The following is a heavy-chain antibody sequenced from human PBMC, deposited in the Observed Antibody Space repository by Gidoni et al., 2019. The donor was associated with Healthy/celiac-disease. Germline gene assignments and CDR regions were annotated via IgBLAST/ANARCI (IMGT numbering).Heavy chain of an antibody. CDR2: INPNSGGT. V-gene: IGHV1-2*04. D-gene: IGHD3-10*01. CDR3: ARDLGNGSGSLHYYYYYGMDV. CDR1: GYTFTGSY. Sequence: QVQLVQSGAEVKKPGASVTVSCKASGYTFTGSYMHRVRQAPGQGLEWMGWINPNSGGTNYAQKCQGWVTMTSDTSSSTAYMELSRLRSDDTAVYYCARDLGNGSGSLHYYYYYGMDVWGQGTTVTVSS. J-gene: IGHJ6*02.